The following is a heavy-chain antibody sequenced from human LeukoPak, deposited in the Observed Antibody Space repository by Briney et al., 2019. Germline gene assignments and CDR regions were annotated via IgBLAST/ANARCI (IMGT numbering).Heavy chain of an antibody. D-gene: IGHD6-13*01. V-gene: IGHV1-69*01. CDR2: IIPIFGTA. J-gene: IGHJ5*02. Sequence: GASVKVSCKASGGTFSSYAISWVRQAPGQGLEWMGGIIPIFGTANYAQKFQGRVTITADESTSTAYMELSSLRAEDTAVYYCAKDLKAPNLLTAAGTGGWFDPWGQGTLVTVSS. CDR1: GGTFSSYA. CDR3: AKDLKAPNLLTAAGTGGWFDP.